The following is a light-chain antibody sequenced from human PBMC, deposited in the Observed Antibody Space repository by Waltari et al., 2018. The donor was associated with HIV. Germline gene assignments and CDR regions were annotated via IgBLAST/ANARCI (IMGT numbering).Light chain of an antibody. V-gene: IGLV2-14*03. CDR3: ESYTSTSVWV. Sequence: PGQSITISCTGSSNDVGGYNYVSWYQQHPGKATRIMIYDVSTRPSGVSGGFSGSKSGDTASLTISGLQPEDEADYYCESYTSTSVWVFGGGTRLTVL. J-gene: IGLJ3*02. CDR2: DVS. CDR1: SNDVGGYNY.